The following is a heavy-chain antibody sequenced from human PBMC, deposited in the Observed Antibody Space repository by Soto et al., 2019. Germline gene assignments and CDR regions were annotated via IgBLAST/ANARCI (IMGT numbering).Heavy chain of an antibody. CDR3: ARVPGSGYAPGPFDY. CDR2: IYSGGST. D-gene: IGHD5-12*01. V-gene: IGHV3-53*01. J-gene: IGHJ4*02. Sequence: GGSLILSCAASGFTVSSNYMSWVRQAPGKGLEWVSVIYSGGSTYYADSVKGRFTISRDNSKNTLYLQMNSLRAEDTAVYYCARVPGSGYAPGPFDYWGQGTLVTV. CDR1: GFTVSSNY.